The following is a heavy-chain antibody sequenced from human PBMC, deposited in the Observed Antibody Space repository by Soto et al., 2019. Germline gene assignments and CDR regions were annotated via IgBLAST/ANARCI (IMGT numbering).Heavy chain of an antibody. CDR1: GFTFSSYA. J-gene: IGHJ4*02. CDR2: ISGSGGST. CDR3: AKDPCSGGSCYDYYFDY. D-gene: IGHD2-15*01. V-gene: IGHV3-23*01. Sequence: GGSLGLSCAASGFTFSSYAMSWVRQAPGKGLEWVSAISGSGGSTYYADSVKGRFTISRDNSKNTLYLQMNSLRAEDTAVYYCAKDPCSGGSCYDYYFDYWGQGTLVTVSS.